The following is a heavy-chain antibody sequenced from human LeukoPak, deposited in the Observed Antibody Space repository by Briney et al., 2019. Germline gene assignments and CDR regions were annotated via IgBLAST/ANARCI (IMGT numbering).Heavy chain of an antibody. CDR1: GFTFSSYA. J-gene: IGHJ4*02. CDR2: IPYDGGNK. V-gene: IGHV3-30-3*01. Sequence: PGGSLRLSCAASGFTFSSYAMHWVRQAPGKGLEWVAVIPYDGGNKYHADSVKGRFTISRDNSKNTLSLQMNSLRAEDTAVYYCARAGYSGYDCDFDCWGQGTLVT. CDR3: ARAGYSGYDCDFDC. D-gene: IGHD5-12*01.